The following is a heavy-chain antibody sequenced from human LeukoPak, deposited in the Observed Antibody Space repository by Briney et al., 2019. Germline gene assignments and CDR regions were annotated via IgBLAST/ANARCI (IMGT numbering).Heavy chain of an antibody. J-gene: IGHJ4*02. CDR1: GGSISSSSYY. Sequence: SETLSLTCTVSGGSISSSSYYWGWIRQPPGKGLEWIGSIYYSGSTYYNPSLKSRVTISVDTSKNQFSLKLSSVTAADTAVYYCARTYDSGGYSYIFTYWGQGTLVTVSS. CDR2: IYYSGST. D-gene: IGHD3-22*01. V-gene: IGHV4-39*01. CDR3: ARTYDSGGYSYIFTY.